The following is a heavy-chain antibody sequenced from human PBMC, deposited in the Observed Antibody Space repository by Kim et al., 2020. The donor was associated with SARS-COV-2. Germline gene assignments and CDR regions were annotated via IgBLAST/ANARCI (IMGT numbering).Heavy chain of an antibody. V-gene: IGHV3-64D*06. CDR2: ISSNGGST. CDR3: VKARAKYYYDSSGIVTPYLDY. CDR1: GFTFSSYA. Sequence: GGSLRLSCSASGFTFSSYAMHWVRQAPGKGLEYVSAISSNGGSTYYADSVKGRFTISRDNSKNTLYLQMSSLRAEDTAVYYCVKARAKYYYDSSGIVTPYLDYWGQGTLVTVSS. D-gene: IGHD3-22*01. J-gene: IGHJ4*02.